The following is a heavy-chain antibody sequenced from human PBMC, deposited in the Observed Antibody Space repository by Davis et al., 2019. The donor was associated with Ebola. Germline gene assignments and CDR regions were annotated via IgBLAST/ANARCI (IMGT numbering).Heavy chain of an antibody. CDR1: GFTFSNNW. J-gene: IGHJ6*02. V-gene: IGHV3-74*01. CDR2: INRDGTTT. CDR3: ARDRPSYGDYVYYYGMDV. Sequence: GESLKISCTVSGFTFSNNWMSWVRQVPGKGLVWVSSINRDGTTTTYADSVKGRFTISRDNAKNTLYLQMNSLRAEDTAVYYCARDRPSYGDYVYYYGMDVWGQGTTVTVSS. D-gene: IGHD4-17*01.